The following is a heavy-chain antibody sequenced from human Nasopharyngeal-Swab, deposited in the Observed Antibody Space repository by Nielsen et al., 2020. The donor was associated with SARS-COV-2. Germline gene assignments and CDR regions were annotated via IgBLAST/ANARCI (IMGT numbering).Heavy chain of an antibody. J-gene: IGHJ6*02. D-gene: IGHD3-10*01. Sequence: GESLTISCAASGFTFSSYWMSWVRQAPGKGLEWVANIKQDGSAKYYVDSVKGRFTISRDNGKNSLYLQMNSLRAEDTAVYYCARDFVGQMDVWGQGTTVTVSS. CDR3: ARDFVGQMDV. CDR2: IKQDGSAK. CDR1: GFTFSSYW. V-gene: IGHV3-7*03.